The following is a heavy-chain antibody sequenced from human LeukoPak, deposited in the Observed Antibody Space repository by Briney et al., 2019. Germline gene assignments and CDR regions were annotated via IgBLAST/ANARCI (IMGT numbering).Heavy chain of an antibody. Sequence: ASVKVSCKASGYTFTSYGISWVRQAPGQGLEWMGWISAYNGNTNYAQKLQGRVTMTTDTSTSTAYMELWSLRSDDTAVYYCARTMAGATVVSPGNFDYWGQGTLVTVSS. J-gene: IGHJ4*02. V-gene: IGHV1-18*01. D-gene: IGHD4-23*01. CDR1: GYTFTSYG. CDR3: ARTMAGATVVSPGNFDY. CDR2: ISAYNGNT.